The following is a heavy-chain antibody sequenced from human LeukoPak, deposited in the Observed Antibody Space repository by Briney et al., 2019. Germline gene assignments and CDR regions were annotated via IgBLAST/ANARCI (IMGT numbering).Heavy chain of an antibody. CDR1: GGSISSYY. CDR3: AREGIVVVPAAIIHYFDY. CDR2: IYTSGST. V-gene: IGHV4-4*07. Sequence: SETLSLTCTVSGGSISSYYWSWIRQPAGKGLEWIGRIYTSGSTNYNPSLKSRVTMSVDTSKNQFSLKLSSVTAADTAVYYCAREGIVVVPAAIIHYFDYWGQGTLVTVSS. J-gene: IGHJ4*02. D-gene: IGHD2-2*02.